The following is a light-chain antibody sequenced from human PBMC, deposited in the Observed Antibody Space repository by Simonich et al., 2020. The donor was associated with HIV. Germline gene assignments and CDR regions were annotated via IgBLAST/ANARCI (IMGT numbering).Light chain of an antibody. Sequence: QSALTQPASVSGSPGQPIPISCTGTSSDVGGYNYVSWYQPHPGQAPKLMVYGVSKRPSGVSNRFSGSKSGNTASLTISGLQAEDEADYYCSSYTSSSTLVFGGGTKLTVL. CDR2: GVS. J-gene: IGLJ2*01. CDR3: SSYTSSSTLV. CDR1: SSDVGGYNY. V-gene: IGLV2-14*01.